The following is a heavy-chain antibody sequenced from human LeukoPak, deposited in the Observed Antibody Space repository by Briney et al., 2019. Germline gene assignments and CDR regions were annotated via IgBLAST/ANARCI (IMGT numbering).Heavy chain of an antibody. V-gene: IGHV4-34*01. CDR1: GGSFSGYY. J-gene: IGHJ6*03. CDR2: INHSGST. Sequence: SETLSLTCAVYGGSFSGYYWSWIRQPPGKGLEWIGEINHSGSTNYNPSLKSRVTISVDTSKNQFSLKLSSVTAADTAVYYCARVGLGYCSSTSCRYYYYMDVWGKGTTVTVSS. CDR3: ARVGLGYCSSTSCRYYYYMDV. D-gene: IGHD2-2*01.